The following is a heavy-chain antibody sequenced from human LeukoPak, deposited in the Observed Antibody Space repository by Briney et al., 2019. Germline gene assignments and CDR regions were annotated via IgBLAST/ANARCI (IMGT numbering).Heavy chain of an antibody. Sequence: QSGGSLRLSCTASGFTFGDYAMSWFRQAPGKGLEWVGFIRSKAYGGTTEYAASVKGRFTISRDDSKSIAYLQMTSLKTEDTAVYYCTRDLEVVAAAALPFDYWGQGTLVTVSS. D-gene: IGHD6-13*01. CDR1: GFTFGDYA. J-gene: IGHJ4*02. CDR2: IRSKAYGGTT. CDR3: TRDLEVVAAAALPFDY. V-gene: IGHV3-49*03.